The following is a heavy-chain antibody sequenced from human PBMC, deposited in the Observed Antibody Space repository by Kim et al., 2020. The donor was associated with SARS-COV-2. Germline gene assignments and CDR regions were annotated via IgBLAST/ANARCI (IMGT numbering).Heavy chain of an antibody. Sequence: SVKVSCKASGGTFSSYAISWVRQAPGQGLEWMGGIIPIFGTANYAQKFQGRVTITADESTSTAYMELSSLRSEDTAVYYRAKHMTYYYDSSGYYGYYYYGMAVWGQGTTVTVSS. D-gene: IGHD3-22*01. CDR1: GGTFSSYA. J-gene: IGHJ6*02. CDR2: IIPIFGTA. CDR3: AKHMTYYYDSSGYYGYYYYGMAV. V-gene: IGHV1-69*13.